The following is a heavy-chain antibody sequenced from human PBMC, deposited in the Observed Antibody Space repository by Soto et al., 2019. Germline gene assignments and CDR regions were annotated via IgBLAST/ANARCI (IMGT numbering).Heavy chain of an antibody. V-gene: IGHV3-23*01. J-gene: IGHJ4*02. Sequence: EVQLLESGGGLVQPGGSLRLSCAASGFTFSSYAMSWVRQSPGKGLEWVSTTSGSGDDTYYADSVKGRFTISRDNSKNTLYLQINSLRAEGTAVYYCAKDPSRAYNYAYGMGGFDSWGQGTLVTVSS. CDR2: TSGSGDDT. CDR3: AKDPSRAYNYAYGMGGFDS. CDR1: GFTFSSYA. D-gene: IGHD5-18*01.